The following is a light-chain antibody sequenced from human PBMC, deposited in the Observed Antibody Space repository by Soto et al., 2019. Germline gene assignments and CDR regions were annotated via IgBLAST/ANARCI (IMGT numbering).Light chain of an antibody. CDR3: QQRSNWLPST. CDR2: DAS. J-gene: IGKJ2*01. Sequence: EIVLTQSPATLSLSPGERASLSCRASQSVSSYLAWYQQKPGQAPRLLIYDASNRATGIPARFSGSGSGTDFTLTISSLEPEDFGVYYCQQRSNWLPSTFGQGTKVEIK. CDR1: QSVSSY. V-gene: IGKV3-11*01.